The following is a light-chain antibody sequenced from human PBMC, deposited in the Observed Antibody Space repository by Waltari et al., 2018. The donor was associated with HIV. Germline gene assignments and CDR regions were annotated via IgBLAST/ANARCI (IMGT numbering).Light chain of an antibody. CDR3: QQYDNLPSYT. J-gene: IGKJ2*01. CDR2: DAS. CDR1: QDISNY. Sequence: DLQKTQSPSSLSASVGDRVTITCQASQDISNYLNWNQQKPGKAPKLLIYDASNLETGVPSRFSGSGSGTDFTFTISSLQPEDIATYYCQQYDNLPSYTFGQGTKLEIK. V-gene: IGKV1-33*01.